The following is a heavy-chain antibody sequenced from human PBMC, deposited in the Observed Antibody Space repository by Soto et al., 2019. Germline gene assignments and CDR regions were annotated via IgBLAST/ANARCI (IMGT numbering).Heavy chain of an antibody. Sequence: QVQLVESGGGVVQPGRSLRLSCAASGFTFSSYGMHWVRQAPGKGLEWVAVISYDGSNKYYADSVKGRFTISRDNSKNTLYLQMNSRRAEDTAVYYCAKERQLVIAEAVYYYYGMDVWGQGTTVAVS. D-gene: IGHD6-19*01. V-gene: IGHV3-30*18. CDR2: ISYDGSNK. CDR3: AKERQLVIAEAVYYYYGMDV. CDR1: GFTFSSYG. J-gene: IGHJ6*02.